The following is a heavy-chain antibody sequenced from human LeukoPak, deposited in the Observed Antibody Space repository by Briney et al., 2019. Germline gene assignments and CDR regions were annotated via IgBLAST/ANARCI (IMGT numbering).Heavy chain of an antibody. CDR2: VFRLQTVRT. Sequence: PSETLSLTCTVSDSSITSTYYWARFRQPPGKGLEWIATVFRLQTVRTFNNPSLESRVTMSLDPSQNQFSLNLTSVTAADTALYFCARVLHAPYLIDSWGQGTLVTVSS. D-gene: IGHD2-8*01. J-gene: IGHJ4*02. V-gene: IGHV4-38-2*02. CDR1: DSSITSTYY. CDR3: ARVLHAPYLIDS.